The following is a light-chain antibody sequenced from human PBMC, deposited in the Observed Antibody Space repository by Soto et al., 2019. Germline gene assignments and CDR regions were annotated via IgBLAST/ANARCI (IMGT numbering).Light chain of an antibody. CDR2: DVS. CDR1: SSDVGAYNY. Sequence: QSALTQPASVSGSPGQSITISCTGTSSDVGAYNYVSWYQQHPVKAPKLMIYDVSSRPRGISNRFSGSKSGNTASLTISGVQAEDEADYYCSSYASSSTVIFGGGTKVTVL. CDR3: SSYASSSTVI. V-gene: IGLV2-14*01. J-gene: IGLJ2*01.